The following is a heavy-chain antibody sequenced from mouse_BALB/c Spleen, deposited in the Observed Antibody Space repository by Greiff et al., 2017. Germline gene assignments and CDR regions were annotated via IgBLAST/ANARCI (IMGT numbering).Heavy chain of an antibody. V-gene: IGHV1-31*01. CDR2: INPYNGAT. CDR3: ARDYRYDGYAMDY. Sequence: VQLQQSGPELVKPGASVKISCKASGYSFTGYYMHWVKQSHVKSLEWIGRINPYNGATSYNQNFKDKASLTVDKSSSTAYMELHSLTSEDSAVYYCARDYRYDGYAMDYWGQGTSVTVSS. D-gene: IGHD2-14*01. CDR1: GYSFTGYY. J-gene: IGHJ4*01.